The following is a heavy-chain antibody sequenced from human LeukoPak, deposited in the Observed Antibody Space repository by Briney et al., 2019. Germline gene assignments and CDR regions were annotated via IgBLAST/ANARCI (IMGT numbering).Heavy chain of an antibody. D-gene: IGHD3-22*01. Sequence: GESLRLSCAPSGFTFSSYGMHWVRQAPGKGLEWVTFIRYDGSNKYYAEYVKCRFTISRDNSKNTLYLQMISLRAEDTAVYYCAKSSGYRENYYYYYMDVWGKGTTVTVSS. CDR1: GFTFSSYG. V-gene: IGHV3-30*02. CDR2: IRYDGSNK. CDR3: AKSSGYRENYYYYYMDV. J-gene: IGHJ6*03.